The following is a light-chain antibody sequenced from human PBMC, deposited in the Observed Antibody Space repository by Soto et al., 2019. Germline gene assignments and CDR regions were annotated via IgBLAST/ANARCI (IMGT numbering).Light chain of an antibody. J-gene: IGKJ2*01. CDR2: DAS. CDR3: QQYNSYPYT. CDR1: QSISSW. Sequence: DIPMTQSPSTLSASVGDRVTITCRASQSISSWLAWYQQKPGKAPKLLIYDASSLESGVPSRFSGSGSGTEFTLTISSLQPDDCATYYCQQYNSYPYTFGQGTKLEIK. V-gene: IGKV1-5*01.